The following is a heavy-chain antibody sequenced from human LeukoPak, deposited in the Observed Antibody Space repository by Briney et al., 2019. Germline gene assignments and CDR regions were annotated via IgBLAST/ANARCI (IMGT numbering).Heavy chain of an antibody. Sequence: ASVKVSCKASGYTFTSYGISWVRQAPGQGLEWMGWISAYNGNTNYAQKLQGRVTMTTDTSTSTAYMELRSLRSDDTAVYYCARIHCSSTSCYTTYGMDVWGQGTTVTVSS. CDR1: GYTFTSYG. CDR3: ARIHCSSTSCYTTYGMDV. V-gene: IGHV1-18*01. CDR2: ISAYNGNT. J-gene: IGHJ6*02. D-gene: IGHD2-2*02.